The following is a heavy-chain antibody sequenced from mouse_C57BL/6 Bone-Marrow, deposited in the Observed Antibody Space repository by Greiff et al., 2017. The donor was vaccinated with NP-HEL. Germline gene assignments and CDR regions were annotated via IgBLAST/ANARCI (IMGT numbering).Heavy chain of an antibody. CDR2: IDPENGDT. J-gene: IGHJ4*01. CDR3: TPDGYYGAMDY. D-gene: IGHD2-3*01. Sequence: EVKLMESGAELVRPGASVKLSCTASGFNIKDDYMHWVKQRPEQGLEWIGWIDPENGDTEYASKFQGKATIPADTSSNTAYLQLSSLTSEDTAVYYCTPDGYYGAMDYWGQGTSVTVSS. CDR1: GFNIKDDY. V-gene: IGHV14-4*01.